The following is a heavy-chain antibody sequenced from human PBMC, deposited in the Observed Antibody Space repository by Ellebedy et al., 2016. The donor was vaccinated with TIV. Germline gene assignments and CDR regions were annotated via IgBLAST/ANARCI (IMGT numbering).Heavy chain of an antibody. D-gene: IGHD3-10*01. CDR3: ARPYGSGRSLGAFDI. CDR2: VLPALGTA. Sequence: AASVKVSCKLSGDTFNIYAISWVRQAPGQGLEWMGAVLPALGTANYAQTFQGRLTITSDGSAGTAYMELRGLVFEDTAVYYCARPYGSGRSLGAFDIWGQGTPVTVSS. J-gene: IGHJ3*02. V-gene: IGHV1-69*13. CDR1: GDTFNIYA.